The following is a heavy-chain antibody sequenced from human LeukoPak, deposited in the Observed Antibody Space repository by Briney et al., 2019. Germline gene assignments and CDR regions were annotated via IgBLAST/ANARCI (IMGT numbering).Heavy chain of an antibody. V-gene: IGHV4-34*01. Sequence: PSETLSLTWGVYGGSLSGYYWSWIRQPPGKGLEWIGEINHSGSTNYNPSLKSRVTISVDTSKKQFSLKLNSVTAADTAVYYCARPRGTTYNWFYPWGQGTQVTVSS. CDR3: ARPRGTTYNWFYP. CDR2: INHSGST. J-gene: IGHJ5*02. CDR1: GGSLSGYY. D-gene: IGHD1-1*01.